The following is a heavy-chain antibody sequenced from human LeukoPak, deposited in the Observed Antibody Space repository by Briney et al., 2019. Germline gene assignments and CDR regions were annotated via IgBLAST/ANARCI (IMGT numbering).Heavy chain of an antibody. V-gene: IGHV4-4*07. CDR1: GGSISSYY. J-gene: IGHJ4*02. CDR3: ARGQYYYDSSGTNLFDY. CDR2: IYTSGST. D-gene: IGHD3-22*01. Sequence: SETLSLTCTVSGGSISSYYWSWIRQPAGKGLEWIGRIYTSGSTNYNPSLKSRVTMSVDTSKNQFSLKLSSVTAADTAVYYCARGQYYYDSSGTNLFDYRGQGTLVTVSS.